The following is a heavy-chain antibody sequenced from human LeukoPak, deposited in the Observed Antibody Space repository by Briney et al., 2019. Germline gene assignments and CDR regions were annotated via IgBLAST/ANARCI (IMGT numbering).Heavy chain of an antibody. CDR1: GYTFTSYY. D-gene: IGHD3-22*01. Sequence: ASVKVSCKASGYTFTSYYMHWVRQAPGQGLEWMGIINPSGGSTSYAQKFQGRVTMTRDTSTSTVYMELSSLRSEDTAVYYCARDPAHCDSSGYYDYWGQGTLVTVSS. V-gene: IGHV1-46*01. CDR2: INPSGGST. CDR3: ARDPAHCDSSGYYDY. J-gene: IGHJ4*02.